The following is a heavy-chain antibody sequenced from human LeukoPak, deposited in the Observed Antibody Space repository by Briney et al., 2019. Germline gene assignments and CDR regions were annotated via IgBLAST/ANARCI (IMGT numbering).Heavy chain of an antibody. J-gene: IGHJ4*02. V-gene: IGHV4-61*08. CDR1: GGSISSGGYY. Sequence: ASETLSLTCTVSGGSISSGGYYWSWIRQHPGKGLEWIGYIYYSGSTNYNPSLKSRVTISVDTSKNQFSLKLSSVTAADTAVYYCATVAVGNTQPDYWGQGTLVTVSS. D-gene: IGHD1/OR15-1a*01. CDR2: IYYSGST. CDR3: ATVAVGNTQPDY.